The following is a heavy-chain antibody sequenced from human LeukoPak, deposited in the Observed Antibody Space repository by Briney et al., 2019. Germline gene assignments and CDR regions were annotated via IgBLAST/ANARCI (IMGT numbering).Heavy chain of an antibody. Sequence: LPGGSLRLSCAASGFTFSSYWVHWVRQAPGKGLVWVSRIKSDDSSTSYADSVKGRFTISRDNAMNTLYLQMNSLRAEDTAVYYCARGPSRGSGWYKYWGQGTLVTLSA. CDR3: ARGPSRGSGWYKY. V-gene: IGHV3-74*01. CDR1: GFTFSSYW. D-gene: IGHD6-19*01. CDR2: IKSDDSST. J-gene: IGHJ4*02.